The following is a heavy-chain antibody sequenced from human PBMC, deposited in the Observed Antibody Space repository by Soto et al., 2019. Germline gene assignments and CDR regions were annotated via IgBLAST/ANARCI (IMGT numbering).Heavy chain of an antibody. CDR2: IYYSGST. CDR1: GGSISSYY. V-gene: IGHV4-59*01. J-gene: IGHJ6*02. Sequence: SETLSLTCTVSGGSISSYYWSWIRQPPGKGLEWIGYIYYSGSTNYNPSLKSRVTISVDTSKNQFSLKLSSVTAADTAVYYCARGPNIAAPGIDYYYYGMDVWGQGTTVT. CDR3: ARGPNIAAPGIDYYYYGMDV. D-gene: IGHD6-6*01.